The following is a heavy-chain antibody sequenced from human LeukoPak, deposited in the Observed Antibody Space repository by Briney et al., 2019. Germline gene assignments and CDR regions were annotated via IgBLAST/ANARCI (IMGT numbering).Heavy chain of an antibody. J-gene: IGHJ6*03. V-gene: IGHV3-23*01. Sequence: AGGSLRLSCAASGFTFSSYAMSWVRQAPGKGLEWVSAISGSGGSTYYAYSVKGPFTISRDNSKNTLYLQMNSLRAEDTAVYYCATPNSAGTGAHYSYYYMDVWGKGTTVTVSS. CDR2: ISGSGGST. CDR3: ATPNSAGTGAHYSYYYMDV. D-gene: IGHD6-19*01. CDR1: GFTFSSYA.